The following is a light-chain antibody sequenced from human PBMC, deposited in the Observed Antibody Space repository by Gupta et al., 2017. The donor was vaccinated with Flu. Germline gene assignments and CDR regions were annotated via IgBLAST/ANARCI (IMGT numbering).Light chain of an antibody. Sequence: QSVLTQPPSASGTLGQRVTISCSGSSSNIAGNYVYWYQQLPGTAPKRLIKRNSQRPSGVPDRCLGSKSGTYASRAIRGLRSEDESDDYCAAWDDSLRGWAFGGGTKLTVL. CDR1: SSNIAGNY. V-gene: IGLV1-47*01. J-gene: IGLJ2*01. CDR3: AAWDDSLRGWA. CDR2: RNS.